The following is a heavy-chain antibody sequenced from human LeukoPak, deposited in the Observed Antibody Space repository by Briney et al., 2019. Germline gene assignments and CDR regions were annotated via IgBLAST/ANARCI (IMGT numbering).Heavy chain of an antibody. CDR3: ARDVTMVRGVMYYYYMDV. CDR1: GYTFTGYY. J-gene: IGHJ6*03. CDR2: INPNSGGT. V-gene: IGHV1-2*02. Sequence: ASVKVSCKASGYTFTGYYMHWVRQAPGQGLEWMGWINPNSGGTNYAQKFQGRVTMTRDTSISTAYMELSRLRSDDTAVYYCARDVTMVRGVMYYYYMDVWGKGTTVTVSS. D-gene: IGHD3-10*01.